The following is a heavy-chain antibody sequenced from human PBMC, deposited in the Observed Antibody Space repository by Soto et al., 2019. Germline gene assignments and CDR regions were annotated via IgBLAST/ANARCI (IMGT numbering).Heavy chain of an antibody. D-gene: IGHD3-10*01. J-gene: IGHJ4*02. CDR2: IYYSGST. V-gene: IGHV4-39*01. CDR1: GGSIRSSSYY. Sequence: TSETLSLTCTFSGGSIRSSSYYWGWIRQPPGKGLEWIGSIYYSGSTYYNPSLKSRVAISVDTSKNQFSLKLSSVTAADTAVYYCARRVRGVGFDYWGQGTLVTVSS. CDR3: ARRVRGVGFDY.